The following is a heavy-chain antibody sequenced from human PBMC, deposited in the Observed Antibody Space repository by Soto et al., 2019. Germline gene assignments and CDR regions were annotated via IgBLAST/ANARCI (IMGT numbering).Heavy chain of an antibody. V-gene: IGHV3-23*01. CDR1: GFTFSSYA. J-gene: IGHJ6*02. Sequence: GSLRLSCAASGFTFSSYAMSWVRQAPGKGLEWVSSISTSGGSTYYADSVKGRFTISRDNSNNTLYLQMNSLRAEDTAVYYCARVLRRWNVKFMDVWGQGTTVSVSS. CDR3: ARVLRRWNVKFMDV. D-gene: IGHD1-1*01. CDR2: ISTSGGST.